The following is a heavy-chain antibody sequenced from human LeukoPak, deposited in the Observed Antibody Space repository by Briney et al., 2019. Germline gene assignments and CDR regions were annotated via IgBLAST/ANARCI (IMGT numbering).Heavy chain of an antibody. CDR1: GFTFSSYG. CDR2: IRYDGSNK. V-gene: IGHV3-30*02. Sequence: GGSLRLSCAASGFTFSSYGMHWVRQAPGKGLEWVAFIRYDGSNKYYADSVKGRFTISRDNSKNTLYLQMNSLRAEDTVVYYCANQRGCSSTSCYLIDYWGQGTLVTVSS. J-gene: IGHJ4*02. D-gene: IGHD2-2*01. CDR3: ANQRGCSSTSCYLIDY.